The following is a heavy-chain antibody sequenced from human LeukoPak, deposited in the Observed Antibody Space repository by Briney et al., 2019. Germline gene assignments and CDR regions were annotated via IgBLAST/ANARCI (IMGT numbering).Heavy chain of an antibody. J-gene: IGHJ6*02. V-gene: IGHV3-11*03. CDR3: ARRGYYSSTRCYASYYGMGV. CDR1: GFTFSDYY. CDR2: ITGSSSNT. D-gene: IGHD2-2*01. Sequence: GGSLRLSCAASGFTFSDYYMSWIRQAPGKGLEWVSYITGSSSNTNYADSVKGRFTISRDNAKNSLYLQINSLRAEDTAVYYCARRGYYSSTRCYASYYGMGVWGQGTTVTVSS.